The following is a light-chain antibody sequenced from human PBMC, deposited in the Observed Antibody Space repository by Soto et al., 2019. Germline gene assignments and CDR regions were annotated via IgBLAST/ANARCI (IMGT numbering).Light chain of an antibody. V-gene: IGLV2-14*01. Sequence: SVLTQPASVSGSPGQSITISCTGTSSDVGGYNYVSWYQQHPGKAPKLMIYEVNNRPSGVSNRFSGSKSGSTASLTISGLQTEDEADYYCSSYTSTSTYVFGTGTKVTVL. CDR3: SSYTSTSTYV. CDR2: EVN. J-gene: IGLJ1*01. CDR1: SSDVGGYNY.